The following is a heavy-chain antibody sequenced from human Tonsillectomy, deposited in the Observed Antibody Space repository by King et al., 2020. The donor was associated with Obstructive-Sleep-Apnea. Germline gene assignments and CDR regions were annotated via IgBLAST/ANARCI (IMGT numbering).Heavy chain of an antibody. J-gene: IGHJ6*02. CDR3: AKDRLVDYASDRGYYYYGMDV. CDR1: GYTFDNYA. CDR2: ISWNSDNI. D-gene: IGHD3-10*01. Sequence: DVQLVESGGGLVQPGRSLRLSCAASGYTFDNYAMQWVRQAPGKGLEWVSGISWNSDNIGYADSVKGRFPISRDNGKNSLYLQMNSLRTEDAALYYCAKDRLVDYASDRGYYYYGMDVWGQGTTVTVSS. V-gene: IGHV3-9*01.